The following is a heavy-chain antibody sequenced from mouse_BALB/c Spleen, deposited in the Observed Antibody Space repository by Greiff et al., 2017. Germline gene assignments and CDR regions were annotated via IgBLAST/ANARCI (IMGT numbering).Heavy chain of an antibody. Sequence: LQQPGSELVRPGASVKLSCKASGYTFTSYWMHWVKQRPGQGLEWIGNIYPGSGSTNYDEKFKSKATLTVDTSPSTAYMQLSSLTSEDSAVYYCTRDGYLYYFDYWGQGTTLTVSS. CDR3: TRDGYLYYFDY. D-gene: IGHD2-3*01. CDR1: GYTFTSYW. CDR2: IYPGSGST. J-gene: IGHJ2*01. V-gene: IGHV1S22*01.